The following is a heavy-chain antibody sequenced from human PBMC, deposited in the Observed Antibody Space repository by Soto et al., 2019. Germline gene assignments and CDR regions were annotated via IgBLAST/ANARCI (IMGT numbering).Heavy chain of an antibody. V-gene: IGHV2-5*02. Sequence: QITLKESGPTLVNPTQTLTLTCSFSGFSLSTSGVDVGWFRQPPGKALEWIALLYWDDDKRYSPSLKTRLTITKDTSKDQVVLTMTNMGPADTATDCCVHRPEGFPGYDVQTWGQGTLVTVSS. CDR1: GFSLSTSGVD. CDR3: VHRPEGFPGYDVQT. CDR2: LYWDDDK. J-gene: IGHJ5*02. D-gene: IGHD5-12*01.